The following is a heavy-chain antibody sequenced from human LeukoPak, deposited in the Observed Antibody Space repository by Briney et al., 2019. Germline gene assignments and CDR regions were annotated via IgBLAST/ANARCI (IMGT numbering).Heavy chain of an antibody. J-gene: IGHJ3*02. V-gene: IGHV4-30-4*01. CDR2: INYSGST. Sequence: SQTLSLTCTVSGGSISSGDYYWSWIRQPPGKGLEWIGYINYSGSTYYNPSLKSRVTISVDTSKNQFSLKLSSVTAADTAVYYCARMVRGVIPSRGAFDIWGQGTMVTVSS. CDR1: GGSISSGDYY. CDR3: ARMVRGVIPSRGAFDI. D-gene: IGHD3-10*01.